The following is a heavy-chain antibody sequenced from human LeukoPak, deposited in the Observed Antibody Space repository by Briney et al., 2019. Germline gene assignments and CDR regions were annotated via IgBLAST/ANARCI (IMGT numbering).Heavy chain of an antibody. CDR3: ARDPYSGTYGDTYYYYMDV. J-gene: IGHJ6*03. Sequence: AGGSLRLSCAASGFTFSSYWMHWVRQAPGKGLEWVSSITSSSTYTFYADSVKGRFTISRDNARNSLYLQMNSLRAEDTAVYYCARDPYSGTYGDTYYYYMDVWGKGTTVTISS. CDR1: GFTFSSYW. V-gene: IGHV3-21*01. CDR2: ITSSSTYT. D-gene: IGHD1-26*01.